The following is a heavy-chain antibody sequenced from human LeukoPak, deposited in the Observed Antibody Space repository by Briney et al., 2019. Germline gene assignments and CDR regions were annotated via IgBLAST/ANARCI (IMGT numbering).Heavy chain of an antibody. Sequence: GGSLRLSCAASGFTFSSYGMHWVRQAPGKGLEWVSAISGSGGSTYYADSVKGRFTISRDNSKNTLYLQMNSLRAEDTAVYYCAKTAGYSSSWHGDDAFDIWGQGTMVTVSS. J-gene: IGHJ3*02. D-gene: IGHD6-13*01. CDR1: GFTFSSYG. CDR3: AKTAGYSSSWHGDDAFDI. V-gene: IGHV3-23*01. CDR2: ISGSGGST.